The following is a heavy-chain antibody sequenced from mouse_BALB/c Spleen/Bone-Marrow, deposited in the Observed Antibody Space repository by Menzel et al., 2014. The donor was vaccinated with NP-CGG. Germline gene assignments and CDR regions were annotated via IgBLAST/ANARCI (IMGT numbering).Heavy chain of an antibody. J-gene: IGHJ3*01. CDR3: ASYYYGSSSFAY. V-gene: IGHV14-3*02. D-gene: IGHD1-1*01. CDR1: GFNIKDTY. Sequence: VQLQQSGAELVKPGASVKLPCTASGFNIKDTYMHWVKQRPEQGLEWIGRIDPANGNTKYDPKFQGKATITADTSSNTAYLQLSSLTSEDTAVYYCASYYYGSSSFAYWGQGTLVTASA. CDR2: IDPANGNT.